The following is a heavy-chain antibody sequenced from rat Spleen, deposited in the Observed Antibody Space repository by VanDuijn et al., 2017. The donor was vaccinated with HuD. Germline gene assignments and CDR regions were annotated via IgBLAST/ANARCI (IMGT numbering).Heavy chain of an antibody. CDR2: ISPSGGST. D-gene: IGHD1-6*01. CDR1: GFTFNNYW. V-gene: IGHV5-19*01. J-gene: IGHJ2*01. Sequence: EVQLVESGGGLVQPGRSLKLSCAASGFTFNNYWMSWIRQAPTKGLEWVASISPSGGSTSYRDSVKGRFTISRDNAKSTLYLQMNSLRSEDTATYYCTRGSIMYTTDWGFDYWGQGVMVTVSS. CDR3: TRGSIMYTTDWGFDY.